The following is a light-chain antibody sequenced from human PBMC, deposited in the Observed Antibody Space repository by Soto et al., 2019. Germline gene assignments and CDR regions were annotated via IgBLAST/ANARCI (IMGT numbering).Light chain of an antibody. CDR2: GAS. V-gene: IGKV3-15*01. CDR1: QSVSSN. Sequence: EIVMTQSPATLSGAPGERATLSCRASQSVSSNLAWYQQKPCQAPRLLIYGASTRATGIPARFSGSGSGTEFTLTISSLQSEDFAVYYCQQYNNWPPWTFGQGTKV. J-gene: IGKJ1*01. CDR3: QQYNNWPPWT.